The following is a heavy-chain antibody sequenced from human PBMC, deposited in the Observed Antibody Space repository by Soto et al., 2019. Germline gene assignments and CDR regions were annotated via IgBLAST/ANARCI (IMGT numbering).Heavy chain of an antibody. CDR2: IYWDDDK. J-gene: IGHJ4*02. V-gene: IGHV2-5*02. CDR3: AHEPPSGSYYYAYFDY. D-gene: IGHD3-10*01. CDR1: GFSLSTSGVG. Sequence: SGPTLVKPTQTLTLTCTFSGFSLSTSGVGVGWIRQPPGKALEWLALIYWDDDKRYSPSLKSRLTITKDTSKNQVVLTMTNMDPVDTATYYCAHEPPSGSYYYAYFDYWGQGTLVTVSS.